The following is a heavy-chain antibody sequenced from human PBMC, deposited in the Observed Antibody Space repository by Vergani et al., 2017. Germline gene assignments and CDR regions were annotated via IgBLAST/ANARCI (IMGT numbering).Heavy chain of an antibody. CDR2: IHYSENT. Sequence: QVQLQESGPGLVKSSETLSLTCSVSFDSIRNLYCNWIRQPPGKGLEWIGSIHYSENTNYNPSLKTRVTISVDTSKNLFSLTLTSVTAADTAVYYCASVTHSGQRADRWGQGILVTVTS. D-gene: IGHD6-19*01. J-gene: IGHJ5*02. CDR1: FDSIRNLY. V-gene: IGHV4-59*11. CDR3: ASVTHSGQRADR.